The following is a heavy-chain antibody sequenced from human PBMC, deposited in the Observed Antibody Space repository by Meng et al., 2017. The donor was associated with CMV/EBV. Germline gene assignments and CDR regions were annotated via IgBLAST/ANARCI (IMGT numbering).Heavy chain of an antibody. Sequence: GGSLRLSCAASGFTFSSYSMNWVRQAPGKGLEWVSSISSSSSYIYYADSVKGRFTISRNNAKNPLYLQMNSLRAEDTAVYYCARDLATVTTEWVWAYYYGMDVWGQGTTVTVSS. V-gene: IGHV3-21*01. D-gene: IGHD4-11*01. J-gene: IGHJ6*02. CDR1: GFTFSSYS. CDR2: ISSSSSYI. CDR3: ARDLATVTTEWVWAYYYGMDV.